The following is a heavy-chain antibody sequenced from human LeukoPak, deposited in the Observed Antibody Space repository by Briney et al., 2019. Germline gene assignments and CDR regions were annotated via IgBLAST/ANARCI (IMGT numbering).Heavy chain of an antibody. CDR2: IRYDGSIK. Sequence: PGGSLRLSCATSGFTFSSYGIHWVRQAPGKGLEWVAFIRYDGSIKYYADSVKGRFTISRDTSKNTMYLQMNSLRPEDTAVYYCAKDRYDSGWSRGEFDYWGQGTLVTVSS. CDR1: GFTFSSYG. J-gene: IGHJ4*02. D-gene: IGHD6-19*01. V-gene: IGHV3-30*02. CDR3: AKDRYDSGWSRGEFDY.